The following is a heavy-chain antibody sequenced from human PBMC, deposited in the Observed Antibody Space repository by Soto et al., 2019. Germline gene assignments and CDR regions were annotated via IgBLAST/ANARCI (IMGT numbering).Heavy chain of an antibody. J-gene: IGHJ6*02. V-gene: IGHV5-10-1*01. Sequence: GESLKISCNGSGYSFTSYWISWVRQMPGKGLEWMGRIDPSDSYTNYSPSFQGHVTISADKSISTAYLQWSSLKASDTAMYYCARLLNYYDSSGYPLDYYYYGMDVWGQGTTVTVSS. CDR3: ARLLNYYDSSGYPLDYYYYGMDV. CDR2: IDPSDSYT. CDR1: GYSFTSYW. D-gene: IGHD3-22*01.